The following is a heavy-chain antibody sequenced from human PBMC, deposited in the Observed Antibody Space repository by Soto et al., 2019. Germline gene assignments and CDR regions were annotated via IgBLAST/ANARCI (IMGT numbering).Heavy chain of an antibody. D-gene: IGHD6-13*01. J-gene: IGHJ3*02. V-gene: IGHV3-21*01. Sequence: KTGGSLRLSCAASGLTFSSYSMNWVRQAPGKGLEWVSSISSSSSYIYYADSVKGRFTISRDNAKNSLYLQMNSLRAEDTAVYYCARDIASGAFDIWGQGTMVTVSS. CDR3: ARDIASGAFDI. CDR2: ISSSSSYI. CDR1: GLTFSSYS.